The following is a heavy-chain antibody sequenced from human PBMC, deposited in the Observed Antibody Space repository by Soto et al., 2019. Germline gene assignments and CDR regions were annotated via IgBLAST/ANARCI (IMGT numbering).Heavy chain of an antibody. D-gene: IGHD2-8*01. CDR1: GFTFSSYA. CDR2: ISGSGGST. CDR3: AKAPPYIVLMVYATFDY. J-gene: IGHJ4*02. V-gene: IGHV3-23*01. Sequence: GGSLRLSCAASGFTFSSYAMSWVRQAPGKGLEWVSAISGSGGSTYYADSVKGRFTISRDNSKNTLYLQMNSLRAEDTAVYYCAKAPPYIVLMVYATFDYWGQGTLVTVSS.